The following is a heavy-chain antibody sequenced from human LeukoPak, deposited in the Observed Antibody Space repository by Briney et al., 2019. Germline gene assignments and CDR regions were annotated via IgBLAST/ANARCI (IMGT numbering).Heavy chain of an antibody. V-gene: IGHV4-4*02. CDR2: IYHSGST. Sequence: SGTLSLTCAVSGGSISSSNWWSWVRQPPGKGLEWIGEIYHSGSTNYNPSLKSRVTISVDKSKNQFSLKLSSVTAADTAVYYCARESTYYYDSSGQGDAFDIWGQGTMVTVSS. J-gene: IGHJ3*02. D-gene: IGHD3-22*01. CDR3: ARESTYYYDSSGQGDAFDI. CDR1: GGSISSSNW.